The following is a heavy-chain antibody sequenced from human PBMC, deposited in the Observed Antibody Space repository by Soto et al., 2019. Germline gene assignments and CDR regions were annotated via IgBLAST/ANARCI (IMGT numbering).Heavy chain of an antibody. CDR1: GFTFSSYG. Sequence: PGGSLRLSCAASGFTFSSYGMHWVRQAPGKGLEWVALISYDGGNKFYADSVKGRFTISKDNSKNTLYLQMNSLRAEDTAVYYCAKGGYNYGFLFDCWGQGTLVTVSS. J-gene: IGHJ4*02. CDR3: AKGGYNYGFLFDC. D-gene: IGHD5-18*01. V-gene: IGHV3-30*18. CDR2: ISYDGGNK.